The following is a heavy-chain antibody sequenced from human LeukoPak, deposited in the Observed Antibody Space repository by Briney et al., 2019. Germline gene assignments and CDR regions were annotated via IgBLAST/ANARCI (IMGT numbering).Heavy chain of an antibody. CDR3: ARHTDGNDSDAFDI. CDR1: GYSFTNYW. J-gene: IGHJ3*02. D-gene: IGHD2-8*02. Sequence: KISCKSFGYSFTNYWIGWVRQMPGKGLEWMGIIYPDYSETTYSPSFQGQVTMSVDKSINTAYLQWNSLRASDTAMYYCARHTDGNDSDAFDIWGQGTMVAVSS. CDR2: IYPDYSET. V-gene: IGHV5-51*01.